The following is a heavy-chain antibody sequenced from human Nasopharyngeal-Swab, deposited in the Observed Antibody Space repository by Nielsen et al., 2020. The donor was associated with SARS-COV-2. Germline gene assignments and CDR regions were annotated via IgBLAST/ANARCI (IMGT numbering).Heavy chain of an antibody. CDR2: IIPIFGTA. Sequence: SVKVSCKASGYTFTSYAISWVRQAPGQGLEWMGGIIPIFGTANYAQKFQGRVTITADESTSTAYMELSSLRSEDTAVYYCARVYYYDSSGYYLDYWGQGTLVTVSS. D-gene: IGHD3-22*01. CDR1: GYTFTSYA. V-gene: IGHV1-69*13. CDR3: ARVYYYDSSGYYLDY. J-gene: IGHJ4*02.